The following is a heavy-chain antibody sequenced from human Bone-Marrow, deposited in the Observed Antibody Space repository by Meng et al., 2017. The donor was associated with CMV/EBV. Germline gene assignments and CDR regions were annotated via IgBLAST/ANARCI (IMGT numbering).Heavy chain of an antibody. D-gene: IGHD2-2*02. CDR2: IYPGDSDT. CDR3: ARLLTGPNTDDYGMDV. J-gene: IGHJ6*02. V-gene: IGHV5-51*01. CDR1: GYSFTSYW. Sequence: GESLKISCKGSGYSFTSYWIGWVRQMPGKGLEWMGFIYPGDSDTRYSPSFQGQVTISADKSISTAYLQWSSLKASDTAMYYRARLLTGPNTDDYGMDVWGQGTTVTVSS.